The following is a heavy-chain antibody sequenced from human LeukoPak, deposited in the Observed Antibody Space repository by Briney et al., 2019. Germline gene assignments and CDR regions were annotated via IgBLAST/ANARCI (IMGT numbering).Heavy chain of an antibody. V-gene: IGHV4-39*07. CDR1: GGSISSSRNY. D-gene: IGHD3-22*01. CDR3: AREDYYDSSGYYLDY. CDR2: IYYSGST. Sequence: SETLSLTCTVSGGSISSSRNYWGWIRQPPGKGLEWIGSIYYSGSTYYNPSLKSRVTISVDTSKNQFSLKLSSVTAADTAVYYCAREDYYDSSGYYLDYWGQGTLVTVSS. J-gene: IGHJ4*02.